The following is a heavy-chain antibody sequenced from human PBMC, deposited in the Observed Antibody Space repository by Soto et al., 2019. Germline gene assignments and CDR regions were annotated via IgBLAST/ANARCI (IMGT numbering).Heavy chain of an antibody. V-gene: IGHV3-30-3*01. CDR2: ISYEGINT. Sequence: GGSLRLSCAASGFPFSSNAMHWVRQAPGKGLEWVAVISYEGINTYYADSVKGRFTISRDNSKNTLYLQMNSLRVEDTATYYCARGTDGPDAFDIWGQGTMVTVSS. J-gene: IGHJ3*02. CDR3: ARGTDGPDAFDI. CDR1: GFPFSSNA.